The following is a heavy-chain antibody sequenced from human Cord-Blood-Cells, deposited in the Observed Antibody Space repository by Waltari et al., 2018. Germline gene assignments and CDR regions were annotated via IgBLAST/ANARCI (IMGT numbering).Heavy chain of an antibody. J-gene: IGHJ3*02. CDR2: IYRGGST. CDR1: GFTVSSNY. CDR3: ARGPESSDAVNI. V-gene: IGHV3-53*04. Sequence: EVQLVESGGGLVQPGGSLRLSCAASGFTVSSNYMSWVRQAPGKGLGWGSGIYRGGSTYNAESLKGRFTISRHNSKNTLYHQVNSLRAGDTTVYYGARGPESSDAVNIWGQGTMVTFSS.